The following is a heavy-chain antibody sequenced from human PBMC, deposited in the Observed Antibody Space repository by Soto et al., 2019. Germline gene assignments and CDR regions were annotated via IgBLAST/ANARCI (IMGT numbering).Heavy chain of an antibody. D-gene: IGHD4-17*01. CDR3: ASSLAGDYEY. CDR2: IYHSGST. CDR1: GGSISSSNW. J-gene: IGHJ4*02. V-gene: IGHV4-4*02. Sequence: SETLSLTCAVSGGSISSSNWWSWVRQPPGKGLEWIGEIYHSGSTNYNPSLKSRVTMSVDKSKNQFSLKLSSVTAADTAVYYCASSLAGDYEYWGQRTLVTVSS.